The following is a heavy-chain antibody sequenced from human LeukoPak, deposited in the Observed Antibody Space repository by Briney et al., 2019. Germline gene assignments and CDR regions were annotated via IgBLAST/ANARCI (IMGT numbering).Heavy chain of an antibody. CDR2: IYYTGST. J-gene: IGHJ4*02. D-gene: IGHD6-13*01. Sequence: SETLSLTCTVSGGSISSYYWNRIRQPPGKGLEWIGFIYYTGSTNYNPSLKSRVTISVDTSKNQFSLKLSSVTAADTAVYYCARGYSIAAAGFSDYWGQGTLVTVSS. CDR1: GGSISSYY. CDR3: ARGYSIAAAGFSDY. V-gene: IGHV4-59*01.